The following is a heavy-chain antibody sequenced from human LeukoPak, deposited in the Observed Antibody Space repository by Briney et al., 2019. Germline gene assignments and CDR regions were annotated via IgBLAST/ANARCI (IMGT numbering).Heavy chain of an antibody. D-gene: IGHD1-26*01. CDR2: MNPNSGNT. CDR3: AAVRGSYYGDFDY. V-gene: IGHV1-8*01. J-gene: IGHJ4*02. CDR1: GYTFTSYD. Sequence: ASVKVSCKASGYTFTSYDINWVRQATGQGLEWMGWMNPNSGNTGYAQKFQGRVTMTRNTSISTAYMELSSLRSEDTAVYYCAAVRGSYYGDFDYWGQGTLVTVSS.